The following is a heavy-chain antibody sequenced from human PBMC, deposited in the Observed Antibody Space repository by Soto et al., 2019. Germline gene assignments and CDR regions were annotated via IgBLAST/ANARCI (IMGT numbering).Heavy chain of an antibody. D-gene: IGHD2-2*01. CDR1: GVSVSSDIYY. V-gene: IGHV4-31*03. J-gene: IGHJ6*02. Sequence: QVQLQESGPGLVKPSQTLSLTCSVSGVSVSSDIYYWSWIRHHPGKGLEWIGYIYYSGNTYYNPSLGGRVTISLDTSKNHFSLRLRSVTPADTAVYYCARYPVVVVPAANYGLGVWGQGTTVTVSS. CDR2: IYYSGNT. CDR3: ARYPVVVVPAANYGLGV.